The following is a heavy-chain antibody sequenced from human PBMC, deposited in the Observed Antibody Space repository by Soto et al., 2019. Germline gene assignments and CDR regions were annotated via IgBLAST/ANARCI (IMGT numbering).Heavy chain of an antibody. CDR2: ISASGGGA. CDR3: AKEIAVTGTSY. D-gene: IGHD6-19*01. J-gene: IGHJ4*02. V-gene: IGHV3-23*01. CDR1: GFTFSNYA. Sequence: GGSLRLSCAASGFTFSNYAMSWVRQSPGKGLEWVSAISASGGGADYADSVKGRFTISRDNSENTMFLQMDSLRAEDTAIYYCAKEIAVTGTSYWGQGTLVTVAS.